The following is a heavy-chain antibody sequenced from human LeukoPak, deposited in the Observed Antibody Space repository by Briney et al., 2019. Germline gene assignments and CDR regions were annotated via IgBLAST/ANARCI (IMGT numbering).Heavy chain of an antibody. Sequence: GRSLRLSCAASGFTFSSYAINWVRQAPGKGLEWVAVISYDGSNKFYADSVKGRFTISRDNSKNTLYLQMNSLRGEDTAVYYCARHYGPWGQGTLVTVSS. D-gene: IGHD3-16*01. CDR1: GFTFSSYA. J-gene: IGHJ5*02. V-gene: IGHV3-30*04. CDR2: ISYDGSNK. CDR3: ARHYGP.